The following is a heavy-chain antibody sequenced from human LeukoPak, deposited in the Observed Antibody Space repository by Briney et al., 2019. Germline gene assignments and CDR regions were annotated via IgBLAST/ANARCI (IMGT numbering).Heavy chain of an antibody. CDR3: ARGDGYNPALFDY. V-gene: IGHV3-48*02. Sequence: QPGGSLRLSCAASGFTFRNFGLNWIRQAPGQGLKWISYIGSGGGNIHYADSVKGRFTISRDNAKNSLYLQMNSLRDEDTAVYYCARGDGYNPALFDYWGQGTLVTVSS. CDR2: IGSGGGNI. D-gene: IGHD5-24*01. CDR1: GFTFRNFG. J-gene: IGHJ4*02.